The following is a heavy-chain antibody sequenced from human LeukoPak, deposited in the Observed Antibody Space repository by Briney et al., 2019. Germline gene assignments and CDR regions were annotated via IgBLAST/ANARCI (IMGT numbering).Heavy chain of an antibody. CDR1: GYSFTSYW. CDR3: ARPATSHSGWYPRYAFDM. CDR2: FYPGYSDT. J-gene: IGHJ3*02. V-gene: IGHV5-51*01. Sequence: GESLKISCKGSGYSFTSYWIAWVRQMPGEGLEWMGMFYPGYSDTRYSPSFQGQVTISADKSINTAYLQWSSLKASDTAMYYCARPATSHSGWYPRYAFDMWGQGTMVTVSS. D-gene: IGHD6-19*01.